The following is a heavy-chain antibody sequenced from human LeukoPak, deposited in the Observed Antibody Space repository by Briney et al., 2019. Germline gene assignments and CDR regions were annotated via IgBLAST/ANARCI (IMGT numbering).Heavy chain of an antibody. J-gene: IGHJ5*02. CDR1: GYTFTTSD. Sequence: ASVKVSCKASGYTFTTSDINWVRQATAQGLEWMGWMNPNTGNTGYAQRFQGRVTMTRDTSISTAYMELSSLRSEDTAVYYCARAPGYCSSTTCDKRFDPWGQGTLVTVSS. CDR3: ARAPGYCSSTTCDKRFDP. V-gene: IGHV1-8*01. CDR2: MNPNTGNT. D-gene: IGHD2-2*02.